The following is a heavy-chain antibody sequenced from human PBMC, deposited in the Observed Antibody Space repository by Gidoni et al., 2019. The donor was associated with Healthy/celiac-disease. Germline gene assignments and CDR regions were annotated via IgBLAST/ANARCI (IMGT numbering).Heavy chain of an antibody. CDR2: IYPGDSDT. D-gene: IGHD4-4*01. CDR3: ARHGRDYSNYFLPYYYYMDV. J-gene: IGHJ6*03. V-gene: IGHV5-51*01. CDR1: GYSFTSYW. Sequence: EVQLVQSGAEVKKPGESLKISCKGSGYSFTSYWIGWVRQMPGKGLEWMGIIYPGDSDTRYSPSFQGQVTISADKSISTAYLQWSSLKASDTAMYYCARHGRDYSNYFLPYYYYMDVWGKGTTVTVSS.